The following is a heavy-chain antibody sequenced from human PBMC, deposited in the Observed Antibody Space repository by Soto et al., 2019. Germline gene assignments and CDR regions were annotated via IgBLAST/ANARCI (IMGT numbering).Heavy chain of an antibody. D-gene: IGHD3-10*01. CDR3: AKDIGWMVRGVSPFDY. CDR1: GFTFSSYA. V-gene: IGHV3-23*01. CDR2: ISGSGGST. J-gene: IGHJ4*02. Sequence: PGGSLRLSCAASGFTFSSYAMSWVRQAPGKGLEWVSAISGSGGSTYYADSVKGRFTISRDNSKNTLYLQMNSLRAEDTAVYYCAKDIGWMVRGVSPFDYWGQGTLVTVSS.